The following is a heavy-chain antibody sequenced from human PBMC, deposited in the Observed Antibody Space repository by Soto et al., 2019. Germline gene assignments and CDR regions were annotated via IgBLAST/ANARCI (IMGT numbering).Heavy chain of an antibody. D-gene: IGHD6-13*01. CDR1: GFTFSSYA. CDR2: ISGSGEST. Sequence: GGSLRLSCAASGFTFSSYAMSWVRQAPGKGLKWVTVISGSGESTYNADSVKGRFTISRDNSKNTLYLQMNSLRAEDTAVYYCARRGPGTYFDYWGQGTLVTVSS. V-gene: IGHV3-23*01. CDR3: ARRGPGTYFDY. J-gene: IGHJ4*02.